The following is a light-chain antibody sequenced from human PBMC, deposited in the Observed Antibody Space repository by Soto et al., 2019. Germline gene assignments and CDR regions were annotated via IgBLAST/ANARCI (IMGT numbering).Light chain of an antibody. J-gene: IGKJ1*01. CDR1: QGIRHY. Sequence: DIQMTQSPSSLSASVGDRVTITCRASQGIRHYLAWYQQKPGKVPKLLIYDASNMESGVPSRCSGGGSGTDFTLTISSLQPDDSATYYCQHYETYSSTFGQGTKVDIK. CDR2: DAS. CDR3: QHYETYSST. V-gene: IGKV1-5*01.